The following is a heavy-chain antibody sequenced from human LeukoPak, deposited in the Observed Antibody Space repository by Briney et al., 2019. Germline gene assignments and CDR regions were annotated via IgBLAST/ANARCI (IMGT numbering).Heavy chain of an antibody. Sequence: GASVKASCKASGYTFTSYGISWVRQAPGQGLEWMGWISAYNGNTNYAQKLQGRVTMTTDTSTSTAYMELRSLRSDDTAVYYCARDHYSSGWYGYYYYGMDVWGQGTTVTVSS. J-gene: IGHJ6*02. D-gene: IGHD6-19*01. CDR1: GYTFTSYG. CDR3: ARDHYSSGWYGYYYYGMDV. CDR2: ISAYNGNT. V-gene: IGHV1-18*01.